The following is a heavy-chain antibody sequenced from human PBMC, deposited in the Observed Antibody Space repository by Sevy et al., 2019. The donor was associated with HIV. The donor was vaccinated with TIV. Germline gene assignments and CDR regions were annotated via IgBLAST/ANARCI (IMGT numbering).Heavy chain of an antibody. J-gene: IGHJ2*01. CDR1: GYTFTSYG. CDR2: ISAYNGNT. Sequence: ASVKVSFKASGYTFTSYGISWVRQAPGQGLEWMGWISAYNGNTNYAQKLQGRVTMTTDTSTSTAYMELRSLRSDDTAVYYCARPTVVTGYWYFDLWGRGTLVTVSS. D-gene: IGHD4-17*01. CDR3: ARPTVVTGYWYFDL. V-gene: IGHV1-18*01.